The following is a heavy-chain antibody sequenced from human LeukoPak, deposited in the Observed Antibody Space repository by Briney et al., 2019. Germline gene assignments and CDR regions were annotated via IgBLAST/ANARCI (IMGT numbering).Heavy chain of an antibody. D-gene: IGHD3-22*01. CDR2: FYTSGST. V-gene: IGHV4-4*07. Sequence: SETLSLTCSVSGGSVSSYYWSWIRQPAGKGLEWIGRFYTSGSTNYNPSLKSRVTMSIDTSKNQFSLKLTSVTAADTAVYYCARDVFGIGSFDYWGQGTLVTVSS. CDR3: ARDVFGIGSFDY. J-gene: IGHJ4*02. CDR1: GGSVSSYY.